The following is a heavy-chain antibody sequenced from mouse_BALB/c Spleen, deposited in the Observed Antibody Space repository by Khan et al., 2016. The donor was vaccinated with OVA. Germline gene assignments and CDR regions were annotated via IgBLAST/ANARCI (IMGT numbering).Heavy chain of an antibody. Sequence: QVQLKESGPGLVAPSQSLSITCTVSGFSLTSYGVHWVRQPPGKGLEWLGVIWAGGSTNYNSDLLSRMSISKDNSKSQVFLKMNSLQTDDTAMYYCAREGSTMITTAFAYWGQGTLVTVSA. CDR1: GFSLTSYG. D-gene: IGHD2-4*01. CDR2: IWAGGST. CDR3: AREGSTMITTAFAY. V-gene: IGHV2-9*02. J-gene: IGHJ3*01.